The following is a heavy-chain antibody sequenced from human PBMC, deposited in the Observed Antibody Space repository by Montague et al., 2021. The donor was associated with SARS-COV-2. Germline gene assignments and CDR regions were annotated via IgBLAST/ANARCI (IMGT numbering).Heavy chain of an antibody. CDR3: ARARGSHYLSWFDS. D-gene: IGHD3-10*01. CDR1: GGSISTYS. J-gene: IGHJ5*01. V-gene: IGHV4-59*12. Sequence: SETLSLTYTVSGGSISTYSWSWIRQPPGKGLEWIGYVYYSGSINYNPSLKSRVTLSIDTSKNQFSLKLSSVTAADTAVYYCARARGSHYLSWFDSWGQGTLVIVSS. CDR2: VYYSGSI.